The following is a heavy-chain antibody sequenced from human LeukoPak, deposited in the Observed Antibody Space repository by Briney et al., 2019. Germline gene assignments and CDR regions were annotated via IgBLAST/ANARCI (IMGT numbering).Heavy chain of an antibody. D-gene: IGHD1-26*01. CDR2: INPKNGGA. V-gene: IGHV1-2*07. CDR1: GYTFIGHY. J-gene: IGHJ4*02. Sequence: ASVKVSCKTSGYTFIGHYIHWVRQAPGQGLEWMGWINPKNGGAASAPKFQERVTITRDMSTSTAYMELSSLRYEDTAIYYCASDTLYSGSWGQGTLVTVSS. CDR3: ASDTLYSGS.